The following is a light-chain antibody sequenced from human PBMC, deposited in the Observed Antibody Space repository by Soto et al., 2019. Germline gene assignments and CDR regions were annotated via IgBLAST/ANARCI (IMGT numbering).Light chain of an antibody. CDR1: RSVSSD. J-gene: IGKJ5*01. CDR3: QQYNKWPIT. V-gene: IGKV3-15*01. CDR2: YKS. Sequence: ELVMTQSPATLSVSPGESATLSCRASRSVSSDLAWYQQKPGQAPRLLIYYKSTRATGFPDRFSGGGSGTELTLTISRLQSEDSAFYYCQQYNKWPITFGQGTRLEIK.